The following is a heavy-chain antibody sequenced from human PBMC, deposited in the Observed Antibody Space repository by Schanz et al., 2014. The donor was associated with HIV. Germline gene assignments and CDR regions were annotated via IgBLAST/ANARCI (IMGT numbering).Heavy chain of an antibody. CDR2: INPSGGST. V-gene: IGHV1-2*02. CDR1: GYTFTSYG. J-gene: IGHJ4*02. Sequence: QVQLVQSGTEVKKPGASVKVSCKASGYTFTSYGISWVRQAPGQGLEWMGIINPSGGSTNYAQKFQGRVTMTRDTSISTAYMELSRLRSDDTAVYYCARGRSGYCSGGSCPYGRYYFDYWGQGTLVTVSS. CDR3: ARGRSGYCSGGSCPYGRYYFDY. D-gene: IGHD2-15*01.